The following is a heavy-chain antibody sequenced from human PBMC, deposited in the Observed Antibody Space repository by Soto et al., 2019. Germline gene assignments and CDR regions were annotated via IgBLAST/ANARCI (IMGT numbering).Heavy chain of an antibody. V-gene: IGHV3-30-3*01. CDR1: GFTFSSYA. CDR3: ARDNSSSWYYFDY. Sequence: QVQLVDSGGGVVQPGRSLRLSCAASGFTFSSYAMHWVRQAPGKGLEWVAVISYDGSNKYYADSVKGRFTISRDNSKNTLYLQMNSLRAEDTAVYYCARDNSSSWYYFDYWGQGTLVTVSS. CDR2: ISYDGSNK. J-gene: IGHJ4*02. D-gene: IGHD6-13*01.